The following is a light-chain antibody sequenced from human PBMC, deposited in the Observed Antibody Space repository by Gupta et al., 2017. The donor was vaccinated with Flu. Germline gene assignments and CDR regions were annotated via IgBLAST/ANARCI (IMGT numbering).Light chain of an antibody. V-gene: IGKV3-20*01. CDR1: QIVASSR. Sequence: EIMLTQSPGTLSLSPGERATLFCRASQIVASSRLAWYQQRPGQSPRLLIYDTSRRASGIPDRFTGSGSGRDFSPSISRLEPEDFAVYYCQQFGGSRFTFGPGTKVDFK. J-gene: IGKJ3*01. CDR2: DTS. CDR3: QQFGGSRFT.